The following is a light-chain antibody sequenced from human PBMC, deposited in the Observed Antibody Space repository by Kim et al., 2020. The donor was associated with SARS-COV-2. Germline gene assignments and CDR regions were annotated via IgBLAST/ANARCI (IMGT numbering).Light chain of an antibody. V-gene: IGLV1-47*01. CDR2: RNN. CDR1: SSNIGSNY. Sequence: QSVLTQPPSASATPGQTVTISCSGSSSNIGSNYVYWFQQVPGTAPTLLIYRNNQRHPGVPDRFSGSKSGTSASLAISGLRSDDEAEYYCATWDDSLSGSYVFGTGTKVTVL. J-gene: IGLJ1*01. CDR3: ATWDDSLSGSYV.